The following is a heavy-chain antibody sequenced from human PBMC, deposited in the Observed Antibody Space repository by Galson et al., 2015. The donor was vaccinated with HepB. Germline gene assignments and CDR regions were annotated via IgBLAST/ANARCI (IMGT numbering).Heavy chain of an antibody. J-gene: IGHJ4*02. CDR3: ARMAVMRGIFDY. V-gene: IGHV3-48*01. CDR2: ISSTTSTI. CDR1: GFTFSSNS. Sequence: SLRLSCAASGFTFSSNSMSWVRQAPGKGLEWVSYISSTTSTIYYADSVKGRFTISRDNAKNSLYLHMNSLRAEDTAVYYCARMAVMRGIFDYWGQGTLVTVSS. D-gene: IGHD3-16*01.